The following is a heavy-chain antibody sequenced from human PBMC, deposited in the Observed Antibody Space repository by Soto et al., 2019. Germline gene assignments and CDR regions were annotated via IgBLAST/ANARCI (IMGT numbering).Heavy chain of an antibody. CDR3: VRWNGFGDR. Sequence: EVQLLESGGGLVQPGGSLRLSCAASGFTFSSYAMSWVRQAPGTGLEWVSAISASADSTDYADSVKGRFTISRDNSKNTLYLQISSLRAEDTAVYYCVRWNGFGDRWGQGTLVTVSS. V-gene: IGHV3-23*01. D-gene: IGHD1-1*01. CDR2: ISASADST. J-gene: IGHJ5*02. CDR1: GFTFSSYA.